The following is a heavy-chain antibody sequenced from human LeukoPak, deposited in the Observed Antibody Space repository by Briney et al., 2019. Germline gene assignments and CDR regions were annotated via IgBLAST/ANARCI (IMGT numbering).Heavy chain of an antibody. D-gene: IGHD5-12*01. Sequence: GGSLRLSCAASGFTVSSNYMSWVRQAPGKGLEWVSSISSSSSYIYYADSVKGRFTISRDNAKNSLYLQMNSLRAEDTAVYYCARDAPSGYDSTWYYYYYYYMDVWGKGTTVTVSS. J-gene: IGHJ6*03. CDR3: ARDAPSGYDSTWYYYYYYYMDV. V-gene: IGHV3-21*01. CDR1: GFTVSSNY. CDR2: ISSSSSYI.